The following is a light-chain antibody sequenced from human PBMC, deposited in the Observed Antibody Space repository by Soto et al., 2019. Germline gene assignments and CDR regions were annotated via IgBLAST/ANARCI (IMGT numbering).Light chain of an antibody. J-gene: IGKJ1*01. CDR1: QSISNH. CDR3: QQSYSSPPT. CDR2: AAS. Sequence: DIQMTQSPSSLSASVEDRVIITCRASQSISNHLNWYQQKPGKAPKXLIFAASSLQSGVPSRFSVIISGPDFTINISSLQPEDCATYYGQQSYSSPPTFGQGTKVDIK. V-gene: IGKV1-39*01.